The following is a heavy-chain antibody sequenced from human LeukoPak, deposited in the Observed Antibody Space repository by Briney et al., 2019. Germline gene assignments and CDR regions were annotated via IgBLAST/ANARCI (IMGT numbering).Heavy chain of an antibody. CDR1: GGSISSSSYY. CDR3: ARHSSEYGDYVFDY. D-gene: IGHD4-17*01. V-gene: IGHV4-39*01. Sequence: SETLSLTCTVSGGSISSSSYYWGWIRQPPGKELEWIGSVYYSGSTYYNPSLKSRLTISVDASSNHFSLKLSSVTAADTAVYYCARHSSEYGDYVFDYWGQGTLVTVSS. J-gene: IGHJ4*02. CDR2: VYYSGST.